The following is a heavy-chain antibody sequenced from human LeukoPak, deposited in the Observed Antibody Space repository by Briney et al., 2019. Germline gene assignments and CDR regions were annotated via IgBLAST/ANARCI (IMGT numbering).Heavy chain of an antibody. Sequence: GGSLRLSCTASEFTFSNNVMNWVRQAPGKGLEWVSAISGSGGSTYYADSAKGRFTISRDNSKNTLYLQMNSLGAEDTAVYYCAKDTTTVTTWVWFVYWGQGTLVTVSS. D-gene: IGHD4-17*01. V-gene: IGHV3-23*01. J-gene: IGHJ4*02. CDR1: EFTFSNNV. CDR3: AKDTTTVTTWVWFVY. CDR2: ISGSGGST.